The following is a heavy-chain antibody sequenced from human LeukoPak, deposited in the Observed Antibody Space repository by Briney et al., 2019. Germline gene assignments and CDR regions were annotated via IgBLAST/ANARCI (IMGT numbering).Heavy chain of an antibody. Sequence: SETLPLTCTVCAGSISSSSCYWGWIRKPPGKGLEWIGSISYSWSTYYNPSLKGRVTISVGTSKNQFSLQLSCVTAADTAVYYCATYIPGGVAGTSNFDYWGHRALVTVSS. CDR2: ISYSWST. V-gene: IGHV4-39*01. CDR1: AGSISSSSCY. J-gene: IGHJ4*01. D-gene: IGHD6-19*01. CDR3: ATYIPGGVAGTSNFDY.